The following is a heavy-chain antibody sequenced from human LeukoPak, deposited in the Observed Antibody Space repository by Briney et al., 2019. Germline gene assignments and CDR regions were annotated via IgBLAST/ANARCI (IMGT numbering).Heavy chain of an antibody. J-gene: IGHJ4*02. CDR2: ISYDGSNK. CDR3: ARECYSSPATFDY. V-gene: IGHV3-30*04. Sequence: GGSLRLSCAASGFTFSSYAMHWVRQAPGKGLEWVAVISYDGSNKYYADPVKGRFTISRDNSKNTLYLQMDSLRAEDTAVYYCARECYSSPATFDYWGQGTLVTVSS. D-gene: IGHD6-19*01. CDR1: GFTFSSYA.